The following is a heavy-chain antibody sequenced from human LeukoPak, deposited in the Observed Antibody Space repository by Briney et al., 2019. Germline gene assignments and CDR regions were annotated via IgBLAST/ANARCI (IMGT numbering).Heavy chain of an antibody. J-gene: IGHJ6*03. CDR2: ILYDGSDE. Sequence: GGSLRLSCAASTFTFSSYGMHWVRQAPGKGLEWVAEILYDGSDEYYADSVKGRFTISRDNSKNTLYLQMNSLRVEDTAVYYCAKGGKAARPNSYYYYMDVWGKGTTVTVSS. V-gene: IGHV3-33*06. CDR3: AKGGKAARPNSYYYYMDV. D-gene: IGHD6-6*01. CDR1: TFTFSSYG.